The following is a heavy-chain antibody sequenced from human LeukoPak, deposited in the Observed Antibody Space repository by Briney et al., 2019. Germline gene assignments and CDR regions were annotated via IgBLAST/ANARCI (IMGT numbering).Heavy chain of an antibody. Sequence: GESLKISCKGSGYSLTSYWIGWVRQMPGKGLEWMGIIYPGDSDTRYSPSFQGQVTISADKSISTAYLQWSSLKASDTAMYYCARLRGYCSSTSCYGFWFDPWGQGTLVTVSS. V-gene: IGHV5-51*01. J-gene: IGHJ5*02. CDR2: IYPGDSDT. CDR1: GYSLTSYW. CDR3: ARLRGYCSSTSCYGFWFDP. D-gene: IGHD2-2*01.